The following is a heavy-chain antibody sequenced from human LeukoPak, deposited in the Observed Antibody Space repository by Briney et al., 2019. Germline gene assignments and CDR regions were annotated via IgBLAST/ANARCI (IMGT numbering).Heavy chain of an antibody. CDR3: AKPSPYDYGDPRISFDY. CDR2: ISGSGGST. CDR1: GFTFSSYA. Sequence: GASLRLSCAASGFTFSSYAMSWVRQAPGKGLEWVSAISGSGGSTYYAASVKGRFTISRDNSKNTLYLQMNSLRAEDTAVYYCAKPSPYDYGDPRISFDYWGQGTLVTVSS. D-gene: IGHD4-17*01. V-gene: IGHV3-23*01. J-gene: IGHJ4*02.